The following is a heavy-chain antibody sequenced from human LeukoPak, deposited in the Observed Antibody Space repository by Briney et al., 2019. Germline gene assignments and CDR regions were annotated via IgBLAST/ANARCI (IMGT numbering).Heavy chain of an antibody. J-gene: IGHJ5*02. CDR3: ARGGIAARLMYGFQYWFDP. CDR1: GETVSSGSYY. Sequence: SETLSLTCTVSGETVSSGSYYWSWIRQHPGKGLEWIGNIYYSGSTYYNPTLRSRVTISIDTSKNQFSLKMTSVTAADMAVYFCARGGIAARLMYGFQYWFDPWGQGTLVTVSS. CDR2: IYYSGST. V-gene: IGHV4-31*03. D-gene: IGHD6-6*01.